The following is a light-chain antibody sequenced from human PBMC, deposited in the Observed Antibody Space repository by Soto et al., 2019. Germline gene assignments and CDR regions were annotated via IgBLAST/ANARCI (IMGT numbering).Light chain of an antibody. J-gene: IGLJ1*01. V-gene: IGLV1-44*01. CDR2: TNN. Sequence: SVLTQPPSASVAPGQRVTISCYGSSSNIGSNTVNWYQQLPGTAPKLLIYTNNQRPSGVRDRFSGSRSGTSASLAISGLQSEDEADYYCAAWDDSLNGFVFGTGTKVTVL. CDR1: SSNIGSNT. CDR3: AAWDDSLNGFV.